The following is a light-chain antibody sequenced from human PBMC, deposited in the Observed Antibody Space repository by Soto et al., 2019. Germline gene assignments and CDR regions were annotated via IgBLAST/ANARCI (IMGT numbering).Light chain of an antibody. CDR2: AAS. Sequence: DIQMTHSPSSLSESVGDRVTITCRASQSISFYLNWYQQKPGKAHKVLIYAASNLQSGVPSRFSGSGSGTDFTLTISSLQPEDFATYYCQQSYSIPITFGQGTRLEI. V-gene: IGKV1-39*01. J-gene: IGKJ5*01. CDR3: QQSYSIPIT. CDR1: QSISFY.